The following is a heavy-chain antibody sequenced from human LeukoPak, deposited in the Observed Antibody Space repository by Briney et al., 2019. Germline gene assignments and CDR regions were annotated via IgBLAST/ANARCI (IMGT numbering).Heavy chain of an antibody. Sequence: SETLSLTCAVYGGSFSGYYWSWIRQPPGKGLEWIGYIYYTGSTNYNPSLKSRVTISVATSNNQFSLKLSSVTAADTAVYYWARDRGSGVFDPWGQGTLVTVSS. CDR2: IYYTGST. CDR1: GGSFSGYY. CDR3: ARDRGSGVFDP. J-gene: IGHJ5*02. D-gene: IGHD6-25*01. V-gene: IGHV4-59*01.